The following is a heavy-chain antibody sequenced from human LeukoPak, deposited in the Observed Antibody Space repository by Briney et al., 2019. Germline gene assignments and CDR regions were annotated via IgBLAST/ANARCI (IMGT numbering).Heavy chain of an antibody. V-gene: IGHV3-23*01. J-gene: IGHJ4*02. D-gene: IGHD2-2*01. CDR2: ISLIGGST. CDR1: GFTFSSYA. CDR3: AKDRYCSSTTCSRYFDY. Sequence: GGSLRLSCAASGFTFSSYAMSWVRQAPGKGLEWVPAISLIGGSTHYADSVKGRFTISRDNSMNTLYLQMNSLSAEDTAVYYCAKDRYCSSTTCSRYFDYWGQGTLVTVSS.